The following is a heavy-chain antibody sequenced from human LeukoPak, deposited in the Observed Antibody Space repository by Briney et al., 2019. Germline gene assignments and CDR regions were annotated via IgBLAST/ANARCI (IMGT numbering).Heavy chain of an antibody. CDR2: ISYSGST. V-gene: IGHV4-61*08. J-gene: IGHJ4*02. CDR1: RGSVSSGDYY. D-gene: IGHD2/OR15-2a*01. Sequence: PSETLSLTCTVSRGSVSSGDYYWTWIRQPPGKGLEWIGYISYSGSTNYNPSLKSRVTISIDTSKNQISLKLSSVTAADTAVYCCAAWQNRLFDYWGQGTLVTVSS. CDR3: AAWQNRLFDY.